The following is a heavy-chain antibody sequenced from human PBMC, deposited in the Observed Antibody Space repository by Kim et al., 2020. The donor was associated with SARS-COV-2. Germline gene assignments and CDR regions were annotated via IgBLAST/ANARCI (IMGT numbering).Heavy chain of an antibody. V-gene: IGHV4-39*07. J-gene: IGHJ4*02. Sequence: SPSLTSRVTISVDTSKNPISLKLSSVTVADTAVYYCARDLGVGATGNDDYWGQGTLVTVSS. D-gene: IGHD1-26*01. CDR3: ARDLGVGATGNDDY.